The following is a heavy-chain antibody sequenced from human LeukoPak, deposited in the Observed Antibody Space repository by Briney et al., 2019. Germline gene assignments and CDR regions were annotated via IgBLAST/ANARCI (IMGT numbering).Heavy chain of an antibody. CDR1: GFTVSSNY. V-gene: IGHV3-66*01. CDR2: IYSGGST. J-gene: IGHJ4*02. CDR3: ARDPRGYSSGWGTDLGY. Sequence: SGGSLRLSCAASGFTVSSNYMSWVRQAPGRGLEWVSVIYSGGSTYYADSVKGRFTISRDNSKNTLYLQMNSLRAEDTAVYYCARDPRGYSSGWGTDLGYWGQGTLVTVSS. D-gene: IGHD6-19*01.